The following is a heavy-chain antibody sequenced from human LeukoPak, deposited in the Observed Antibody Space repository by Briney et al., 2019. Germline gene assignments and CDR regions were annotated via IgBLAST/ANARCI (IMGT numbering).Heavy chain of an antibody. Sequence: GGSLRLSCAASGFTFDDYAMHWVRQAPGKGLEWVSGISWNSGSIGYADSVKGRFTISRDNAKNSLYLQMNSLRAEDTALYYCARRGGYNYDYWGQGTLVTVSS. J-gene: IGHJ4*02. CDR3: ARRGGYNYDY. D-gene: IGHD5-12*01. V-gene: IGHV3-9*01. CDR1: GFTFDDYA. CDR2: ISWNSGSI.